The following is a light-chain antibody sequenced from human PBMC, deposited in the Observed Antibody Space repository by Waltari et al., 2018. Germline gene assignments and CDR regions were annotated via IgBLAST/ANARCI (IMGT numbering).Light chain of an antibody. J-gene: IGKJ1*01. CDR3: QKYGTLPAT. Sequence: EIVLTQSPGTLPLSPGERATISCRASQSVSRTLAWYQQKPGQAPRLLIYDASSRATGIPDRFSGSGSGTDFSLTISRLEPEDFAVYYCQKYGTLPATFGQGTKVEIK. CDR2: DAS. V-gene: IGKV3-20*01. CDR1: QSVSRT.